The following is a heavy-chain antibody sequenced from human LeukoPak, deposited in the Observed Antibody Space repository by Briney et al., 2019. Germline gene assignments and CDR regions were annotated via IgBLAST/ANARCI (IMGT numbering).Heavy chain of an antibody. CDR1: GGSISSYY. Sequence: SETLSLTCTVPGGSISSYYWSWIRQPPGKGLEWIGYIYTSGSTNYNPSLKSRVTISVDTSKNQFSLKLSSVTAADTAVYYCARQGLDCSGGSCYSYWYFDLWGRGTLVTVSS. D-gene: IGHD2-15*01. CDR2: IYTSGST. J-gene: IGHJ2*01. V-gene: IGHV4-4*09. CDR3: ARQGLDCSGGSCYSYWYFDL.